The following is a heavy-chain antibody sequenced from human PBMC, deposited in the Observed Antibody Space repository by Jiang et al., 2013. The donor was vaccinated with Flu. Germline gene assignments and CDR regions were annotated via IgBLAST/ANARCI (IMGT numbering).Heavy chain of an antibody. CDR1: GFSLSTSAVG. Sequence: KPTQTLTLTCTFSGFSLSTSAVGVGWFRQPPGKALEWLALIYWTDVKTYSPSLKSRLTITKDTSKNQVVLTMTNMDPVDTATYYCAHRFAAYDYSALDIWGQGTTVTVSS. J-gene: IGHJ6*02. CDR3: AHRFAAYDYSALDI. V-gene: IGHV2-5*01. CDR2: IYWTDVK. D-gene: IGHD2-15*01.